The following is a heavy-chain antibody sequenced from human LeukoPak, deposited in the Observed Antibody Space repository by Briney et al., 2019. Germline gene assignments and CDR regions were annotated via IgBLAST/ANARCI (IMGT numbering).Heavy chain of an antibody. V-gene: IGHV4-34*01. J-gene: IGHJ4*02. Sequence: SETLSLTCAVYGGSFSGYYWSWIRQHPGKGREWVGEINHSGSTNYNPSLKSRVTISVDTSKNQFSLKLSSVTAADTAVYYCARGGGGSYYFDYWGQGTLVTVCS. D-gene: IGHD1-26*01. CDR1: GGSFSGYY. CDR2: INHSGST. CDR3: ARGGGGSYYFDY.